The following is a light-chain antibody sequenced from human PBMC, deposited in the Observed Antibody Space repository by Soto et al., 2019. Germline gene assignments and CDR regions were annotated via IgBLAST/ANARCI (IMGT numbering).Light chain of an antibody. V-gene: IGKV1-39*01. Sequence: DIQMTQSPSSLSASVGDRVTITCRASQSMSSYLNWYQQKPGKAPKLLIYAASSLQSGVPSRFSGSGSGTDFTLTISSLQPEDFATYYCQQSYKTFGQGTKVEIK. J-gene: IGKJ1*01. CDR1: QSMSSY. CDR3: QQSYKT. CDR2: AAS.